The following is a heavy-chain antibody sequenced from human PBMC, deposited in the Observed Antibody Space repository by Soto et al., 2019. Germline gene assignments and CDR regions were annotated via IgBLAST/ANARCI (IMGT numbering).Heavy chain of an antibody. CDR2: INPNSGGT. J-gene: IGHJ4*02. Sequence: ASVKVSCKASGYTFTGYYMHWVRQAPGQGLEWMGWINPNSGGTNYAQKFQGWVTMTRDTSISTAYMELSRLRSDDTAVYYCARESTIVDYDSSGYRYWGQGTLVTVSS. CDR1: GYTFTGYY. D-gene: IGHD3-22*01. V-gene: IGHV1-2*04. CDR3: ARESTIVDYDSSGYRY.